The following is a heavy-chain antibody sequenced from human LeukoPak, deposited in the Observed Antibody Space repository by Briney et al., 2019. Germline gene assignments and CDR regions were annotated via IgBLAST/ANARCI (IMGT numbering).Heavy chain of an antibody. CDR2: INSSSSDK. J-gene: IGHJ4*02. V-gene: IGHV3-21*01. CDR3: ARAKYSSSSGIMGY. D-gene: IGHD6-6*01. Sequence: GGSLTLSCAASGFTFSSYSMNCVRQAPGKGLEWVSSINSSSSDKYYADSVKGRFTISRDNAKNSLYLQMNSLGAEDTAVYYCARAKYSSSSGIMGYWGQGTLVTVSS. CDR1: GFTFSSYS.